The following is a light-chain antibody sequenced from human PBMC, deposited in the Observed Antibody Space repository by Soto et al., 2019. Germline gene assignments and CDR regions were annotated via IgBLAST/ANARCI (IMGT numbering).Light chain of an antibody. V-gene: IGKV4-1*01. CDR1: QSVLSSSNNKNY. J-gene: IGKJ5*01. CDR2: WAS. Sequence: DIVMTQSPDSLAVSLGERATINCKSSQSVLSSSNNKNYLNWYQQKPGQPPTLLIYWASTRESGVPDRFSGSGSGTDFPLTISSLQAEDVAVYYCQQYYSTPITFGQGTRLEIK. CDR3: QQYYSTPIT.